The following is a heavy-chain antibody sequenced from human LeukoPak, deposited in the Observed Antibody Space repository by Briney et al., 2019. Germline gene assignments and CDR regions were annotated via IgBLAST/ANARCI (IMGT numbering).Heavy chain of an antibody. CDR3: AKDYYDSSGYYFIHYYYYYGMDV. Sequence: GSLRLSCAASGFTFSSYGMHWVRQAPGKGLEWVAVISYDGSNKYYADSVKGRFTISRDNSKNTLYLQMNSLRAEDTAVYYCAKDYYDSSGYYFIHYYYYYGMDVWGQGTTVTVSS. D-gene: IGHD3-22*01. CDR1: GFTFSSYG. V-gene: IGHV3-30*18. J-gene: IGHJ6*02. CDR2: ISYDGSNK.